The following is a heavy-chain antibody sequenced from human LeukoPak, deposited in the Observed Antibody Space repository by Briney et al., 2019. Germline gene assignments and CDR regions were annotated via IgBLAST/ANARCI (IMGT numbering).Heavy chain of an antibody. J-gene: IGHJ4*02. CDR1: GYSISSGYY. D-gene: IGHD5-18*01. Sequence: PSETLSLTCAVSGYSISSGYYWGWIRQPPGKGLEWIGSIYHSGSTYYNPSLKSRVTISVDTSKNQFSLKLSSVTAADTAVYYYARGDLGLGTVWGQGTLVTVSS. CDR3: ARGDLGLGTV. V-gene: IGHV4-38-2*01. CDR2: IYHSGST.